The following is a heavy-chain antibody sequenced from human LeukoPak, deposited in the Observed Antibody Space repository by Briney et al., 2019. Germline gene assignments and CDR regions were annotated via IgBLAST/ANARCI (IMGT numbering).Heavy chain of an antibody. Sequence: SETLSLTCPVSGGSISSYYWSWIRQPPGKGLEWIGYIYYSGSTNYNPSLKNRVTISVDTSKNQFSLKLTSVTAADTAVYYCARGYYYQNYYFDYWGQGTLVTVSS. D-gene: IGHD5-12*01. CDR3: ARGYYYQNYYFDY. V-gene: IGHV4-59*01. CDR2: IYYSGST. CDR1: GGSISSYY. J-gene: IGHJ4*02.